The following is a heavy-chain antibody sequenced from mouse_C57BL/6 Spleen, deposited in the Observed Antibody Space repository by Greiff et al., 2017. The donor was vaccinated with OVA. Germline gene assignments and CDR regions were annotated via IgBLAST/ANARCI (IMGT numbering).Heavy chain of an antibody. D-gene: IGHD2-3*01. Sequence: VQLQQSGAELVRPGASVTLSCKASGYTFTDYEMHWVKQTPVHGLEWIGAIDPETGGTAYNQKFKGKAILTADKSSSTAYMELRSLTSEDSAVYYCTRRDDGYSLAYWGQGTLVTVSA. J-gene: IGHJ3*01. CDR3: TRRDDGYSLAY. CDR2: IDPETGGT. V-gene: IGHV1-15*01. CDR1: GYTFTDYE.